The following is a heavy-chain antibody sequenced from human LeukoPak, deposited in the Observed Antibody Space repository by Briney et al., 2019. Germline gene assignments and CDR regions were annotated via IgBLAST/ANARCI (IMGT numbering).Heavy chain of an antibody. V-gene: IGHV1-69*13. CDR2: IIPIFGTA. CDR3: ASEAYYDILTGYPQGYYGMDV. J-gene: IGHJ6*04. CDR1: GGTFSSYA. Sequence: GASVKVSCKASGGTFSSYAISWVRQAPGQGLEWMGGIIPIFGTANYAQKFQGRVTITADESTSTAYMELSSLRSEDTAVYYCASEAYYDILTGYPQGYYGMDVWGKGTTVTVSS. D-gene: IGHD3-9*01.